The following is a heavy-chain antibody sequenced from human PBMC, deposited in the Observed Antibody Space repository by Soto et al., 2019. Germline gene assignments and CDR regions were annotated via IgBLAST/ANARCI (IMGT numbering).Heavy chain of an antibody. J-gene: IGHJ3*02. V-gene: IGHV3-23*01. CDR3: AKDRGRGSYPSGGYDAFDI. D-gene: IGHD3-16*02. CDR2: ISGSGGST. CDR1: GFTFSSYA. Sequence: PGGSLRLSCAASGFTFSSYAMSWVRQAPGKGLEWVSAISGSGGSTYYADSVKGRFTISRDNSKNTLYLQMNSLRAEDTAVYYCAKDRGRGSYPSGGYDAFDIWGQGTMVTVSS.